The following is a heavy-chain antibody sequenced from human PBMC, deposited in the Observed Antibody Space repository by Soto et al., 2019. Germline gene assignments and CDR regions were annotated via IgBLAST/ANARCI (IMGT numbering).Heavy chain of an antibody. D-gene: IGHD6-19*01. Sequence: EVQLVESGGGLVQPGGSLRLSCAASGFTFSSYWMSWVRQAPGKGLEWVANIKQDGSEKYYVDSVKGRFTISRDNAKNSLYLQMNSMSAEDTAVYYCARSSCWFPFDYWGQGTLVTVSS. V-gene: IGHV3-7*01. J-gene: IGHJ4*02. CDR2: IKQDGSEK. CDR1: GFTFSSYW. CDR3: ARSSCWFPFDY.